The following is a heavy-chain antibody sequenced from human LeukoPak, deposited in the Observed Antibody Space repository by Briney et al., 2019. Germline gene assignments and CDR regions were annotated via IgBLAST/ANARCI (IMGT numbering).Heavy chain of an antibody. V-gene: IGHV4-39*01. CDR1: GGSISSSNNY. CDR3: GRAFYDFRADS. Sequence: SETLSLTCTVSGGSISSSNNYWAWIRQPPGKGLEWIGNIYSTGSTYYNPPLKNRVTISIDTSENQFSLRLTYVTAADTAVYYCGRAFYDFRADSWGLGTLVTVSS. J-gene: IGHJ5*01. D-gene: IGHD3/OR15-3a*01. CDR2: IYSTGST.